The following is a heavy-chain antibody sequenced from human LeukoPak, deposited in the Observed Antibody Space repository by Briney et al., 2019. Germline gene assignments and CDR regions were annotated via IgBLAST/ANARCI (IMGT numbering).Heavy chain of an antibody. V-gene: IGHV3-74*01. Sequence: GGSLRLSCIASGFSFSGHWMHWARQLPGKGLVWVSRISPTGSTTSYADSVKGRFTVSRDNAKNTLYLQVNNLRAEDTAVYYCAKSGCSSTSCYGLFSGWFDPWGQGTLVTVSS. D-gene: IGHD2-2*01. CDR1: GFSFSGHW. J-gene: IGHJ5*02. CDR3: AKSGCSSTSCYGLFSGWFDP. CDR2: ISPTGSTT.